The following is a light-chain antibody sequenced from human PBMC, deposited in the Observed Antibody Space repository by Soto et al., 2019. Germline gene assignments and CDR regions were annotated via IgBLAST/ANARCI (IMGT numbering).Light chain of an antibody. V-gene: IGKV3-20*01. CDR3: QQQGT. CDR2: AAS. J-gene: IGKJ2*01. Sequence: EIALTQSPGTLSLSPGERATLSRRASEFLSSSYLVWYQQKPGQAPRLLIYAASRRATGIPDRFSGSGSATEYTLTINTLEPEDFAVYYCQQQGTLGQGTKLEIK. CDR1: EFLSSSY.